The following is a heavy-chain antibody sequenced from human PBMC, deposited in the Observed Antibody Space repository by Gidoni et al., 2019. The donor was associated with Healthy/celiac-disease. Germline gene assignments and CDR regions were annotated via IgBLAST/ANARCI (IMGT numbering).Heavy chain of an antibody. CDR3: ARATYGGNSENYFDY. D-gene: IGHD4-17*01. J-gene: IGHJ4*02. CDR1: GFTFSSYA. V-gene: IGHV3-64*01. Sequence: EVQLVESGGGLVQPGGSLRLSCAASGFTFSSYAMHWVRQAPGKGLEYVSAISSNGGSTYYANSVKGRFTISRDNSKNTLYLQMGSLRAEDMAVYYCARATYGGNSENYFDYWGQRTLVTVSS. CDR2: ISSNGGST.